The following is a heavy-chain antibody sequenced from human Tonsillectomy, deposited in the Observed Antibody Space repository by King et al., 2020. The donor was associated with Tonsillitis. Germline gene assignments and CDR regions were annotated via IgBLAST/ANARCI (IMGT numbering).Heavy chain of an antibody. D-gene: IGHD6-13*01. CDR2: IYPGDSDT. CDR3: ARLRRIAAAGTGDFDY. V-gene: IGHV5-51*03. CDR1: GYSFTSYW. J-gene: IGHJ4*02. Sequence: QLVQSGAEVKKPGESLKISCKGSGYSFTSYWIGWVRQMPGKGLEWMGIIYPGDSDTRYSPSFQGQVTISADKSIGTAYLQWSSLKASDTAMYYCARLRRIAAAGTGDFDYWGQGTLVTVSS.